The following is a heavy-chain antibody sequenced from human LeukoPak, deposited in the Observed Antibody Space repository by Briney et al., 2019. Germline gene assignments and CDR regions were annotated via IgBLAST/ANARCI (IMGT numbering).Heavy chain of an antibody. CDR2: IYHSGST. V-gene: IGHV4-30-2*01. J-gene: IGHJ3*02. D-gene: IGHD6-13*01. Sequence: SETLSLTCAVSGGSISSGGYSWSWIRQPPGRGLEWIGYIYHSGSTYYNPSLKSRVTISVDRSKNQFSLKLSSVTAADTAVYYYASGGAAAGPYDAFDIWGQGTMVTVSS. CDR3: ASGGAAAGPYDAFDI. CDR1: GGSISSGGYS.